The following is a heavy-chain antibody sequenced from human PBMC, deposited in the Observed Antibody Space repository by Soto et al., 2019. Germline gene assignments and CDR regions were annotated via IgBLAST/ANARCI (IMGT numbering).Heavy chain of an antibody. D-gene: IGHD3-3*01. Sequence: EVQLLESGGGLVQPGGSLRLSCAASGFTFSSYAMSWVRQAPGKGLEWVSDISGSGGSKYYADSVMGRFTISRDNSKNTLYLQMNSLRAEDTAVYDCAKDGYYDVRSGYWPGDYWGQGTLVTVSS. V-gene: IGHV3-23*01. CDR1: GFTFSSYA. CDR2: ISGSGGSK. J-gene: IGHJ4*02. CDR3: AKDGYYDVRSGYWPGDY.